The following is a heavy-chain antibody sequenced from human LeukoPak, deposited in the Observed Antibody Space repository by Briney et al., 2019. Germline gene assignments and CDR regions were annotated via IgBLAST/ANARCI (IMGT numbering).Heavy chain of an antibody. CDR1: GFTFSSYG. J-gene: IGHJ4*02. V-gene: IGHV3-30*02. Sequence: GGSLRLSCAASGFTFSSYGMHWVRQAPGKGLEWVAFIRYDGSNKYYADSVKGRFTISRDNSKNTLYLQMNSLRAEDTAVYCCAKVKPRYFDWFDENYFDYWGQGTLVTVSS. CDR2: IRYDGSNK. D-gene: IGHD3-9*01. CDR3: AKVKPRYFDWFDENYFDY.